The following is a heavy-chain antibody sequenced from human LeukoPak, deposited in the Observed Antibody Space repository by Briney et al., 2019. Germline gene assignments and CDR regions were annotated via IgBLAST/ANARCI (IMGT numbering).Heavy chain of an antibody. CDR3: ARGRVYDSRRFSVHRGAFDV. J-gene: IGHJ3*01. V-gene: IGHV4-4*02. D-gene: IGHD3-22*01. Sequence: PSETLSLTCAVSGGSISSSNWWSWVRQPPGKGLEWIGEIYHSGSTNYNPSLKSRVTISVDKSKNQFSLKLSSVTAADTAVYYCARGRVYDSRRFSVHRGAFDVWGQGTTVTVSS. CDR1: GGSISSSNW. CDR2: IYHSGST.